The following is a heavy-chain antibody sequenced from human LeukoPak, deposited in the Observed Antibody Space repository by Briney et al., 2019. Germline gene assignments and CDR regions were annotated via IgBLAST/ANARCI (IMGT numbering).Heavy chain of an antibody. J-gene: IGHJ4*02. V-gene: IGHV4-34*01. CDR3: ARRGAMVRGPAYHFDH. Sequence: SETLSLTCAASGGSFSGYYWSWIRQPPGKGLEWVGEINHSGSTNYNPSLKSRVTISVDTSKNQFSLKLSSVTAADTAVYYCARRGAMVRGPAYHFDHWGQGVLVTVSS. D-gene: IGHD3-10*01. CDR2: INHSGST. CDR1: GGSFSGYY.